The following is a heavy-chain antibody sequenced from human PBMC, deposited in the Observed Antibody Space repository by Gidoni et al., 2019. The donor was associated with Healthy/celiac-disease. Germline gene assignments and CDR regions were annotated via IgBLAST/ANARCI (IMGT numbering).Heavy chain of an antibody. V-gene: IGHV3-23*01. Sequence: EVQLLESGGGLVQPGGSLRLSCAASGFTFSSYAMSWVRQAPGKGLEWGSAISGSGGSTYYADSVKGRFTISRDNSKNTLYLQMNSLRAEDTAVYYCAKVSGGWYDFDYWGQGTLVTVSS. CDR3: AKVSGGWYDFDY. D-gene: IGHD6-19*01. CDR1: GFTFSSYA. CDR2: ISGSGGST. J-gene: IGHJ4*02.